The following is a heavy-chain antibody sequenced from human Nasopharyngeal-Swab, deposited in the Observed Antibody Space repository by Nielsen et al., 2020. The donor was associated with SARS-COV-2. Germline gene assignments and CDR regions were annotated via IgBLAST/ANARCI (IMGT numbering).Heavy chain of an antibody. Sequence: GGSLRLSCAGSAFTFSHYAMSWVRQAPGKGLEWVYALSGRGDNTYYAASVKGRFTISRDNPKNTLYLQMNRLSAEDTAVYYCAKPHLRYYDWLLFDYWGQGTLVTVSS. J-gene: IGHJ4*02. V-gene: IGHV3-23*01. CDR1: AFTFSHYA. CDR2: LSGRGDNT. CDR3: AKPHLRYYDWLLFDY. D-gene: IGHD3-9*01.